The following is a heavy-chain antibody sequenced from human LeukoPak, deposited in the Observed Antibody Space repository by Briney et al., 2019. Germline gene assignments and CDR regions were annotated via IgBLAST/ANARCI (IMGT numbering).Heavy chain of an antibody. V-gene: IGHV1-18*01. D-gene: IGHD2-15*01. CDR2: ISAYNGNT. CDR1: GYTFTSYG. J-gene: IGHJ5*02. Sequence: GASVKVSCKASGYTFTSYGISWVRQAPGQGLEWMGWISAYNGNTNYAQKLQGRVTMTTDTSTSTAYMELRSLRSDDTAVYYCARDRPSCDYDNGGSCYFNPPLFDPWGQGTLVTVSS. CDR3: ARDRPSCDYDNGGSCYFNPPLFDP.